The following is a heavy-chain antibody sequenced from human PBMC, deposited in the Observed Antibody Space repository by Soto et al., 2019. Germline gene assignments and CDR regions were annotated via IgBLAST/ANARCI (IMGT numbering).Heavy chain of an antibody. CDR1: GGTFSSYA. J-gene: IGHJ4*02. CDR2: IIPIFGTA. Sequence: GASVKVSCKASGGTFSSYAISWVRQAPGQGLEWMGGIIPIFGTANYARKFQGRVTITADESTSTAYMELSSLRSEDTAVYYCARDPGDSSGYYLYYFDYWGQGTLVTVSS. CDR3: ARDPGDSSGYYLYYFDY. D-gene: IGHD3-22*01. V-gene: IGHV1-69*13.